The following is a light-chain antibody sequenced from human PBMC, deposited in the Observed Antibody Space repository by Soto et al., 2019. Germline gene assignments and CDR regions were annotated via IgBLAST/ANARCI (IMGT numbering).Light chain of an antibody. CDR2: GAS. CDR1: QSVSSN. V-gene: IGKV3-15*01. CDR3: QQYNNWPPLT. Sequence: EIVMTQSPATLSVPPGERATLSCRASQSVSSNLAWYQQTPGQAPRLLIYGASTRATGIPARFSGSGSGTEFTLTISSLQSEDFAVYYCQQYNNWPPLTFGGGTKVEIK. J-gene: IGKJ4*01.